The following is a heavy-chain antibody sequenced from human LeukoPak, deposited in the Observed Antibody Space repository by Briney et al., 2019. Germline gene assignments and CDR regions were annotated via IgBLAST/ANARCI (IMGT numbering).Heavy chain of an antibody. CDR3: AKALGSSSSSPYSAY. J-gene: IGHJ4*02. D-gene: IGHD6-6*01. CDR2: INDRGGST. V-gene: IGHV3-23*01. CDR1: GFTFSSYA. Sequence: GGSLRLSCAASGFTFSSYAMTWVRQAPGKGLEWVSGINDRGGSTFYANSVKGRFTISRDNSKNTLYLQMSSLGVEDTAVYYCAKALGSSSSSPYSAYWGQGTLVTVSS.